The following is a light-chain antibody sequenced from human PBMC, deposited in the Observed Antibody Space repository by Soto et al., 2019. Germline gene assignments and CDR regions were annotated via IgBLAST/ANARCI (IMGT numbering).Light chain of an antibody. Sequence: EIVMTQSPATLSVSPGESAILSCRASQSVSNNLAWYQQKPGQAPSLLIYHASTRASGIPARFSGSGSGTEFTLTISSLQSEDFAVYYCQQYNEWPLTFGGGTKVEIK. V-gene: IGKV3-15*01. J-gene: IGKJ4*01. CDR2: HAS. CDR3: QQYNEWPLT. CDR1: QSVSNN.